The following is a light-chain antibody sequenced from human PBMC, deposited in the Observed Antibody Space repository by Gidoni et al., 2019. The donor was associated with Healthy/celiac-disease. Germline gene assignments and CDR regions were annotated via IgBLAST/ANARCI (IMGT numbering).Light chain of an antibody. V-gene: IGKV3-11*01. CDR2: DAS. CDR1: QSVSSY. J-gene: IGKJ5*01. CDR3: QLRSNWPPTT. Sequence: EIVLTQSPATLSFSPGERATLSCRASQSVSSYLAWYQQKPGQAPRLLIYDASNRATGIPARFSGSGYGTDLTLTISSLEPEDFAVYYCQLRSNWPPTTFGQGTRLEIK.